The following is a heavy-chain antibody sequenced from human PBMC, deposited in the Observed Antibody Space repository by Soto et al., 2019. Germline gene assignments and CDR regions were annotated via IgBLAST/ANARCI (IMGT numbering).Heavy chain of an antibody. J-gene: IGHJ5*02. CDR3: AKDLRPGLVVPTKSGFDP. Sequence: GGSLRLSCAASGFTFSSYAMHWVRQAPGKGLEWVAVISYDGSNKYFAESVRGRFSVSRDNSKNTLYLQMTNLRAEDAAIYFCAKDLRPGLVVPTKSGFDPWGQGTRVTVSS. CDR2: ISYDGSNK. D-gene: IGHD3-10*01. CDR1: GFTFSSYA. V-gene: IGHV3-30-3*01.